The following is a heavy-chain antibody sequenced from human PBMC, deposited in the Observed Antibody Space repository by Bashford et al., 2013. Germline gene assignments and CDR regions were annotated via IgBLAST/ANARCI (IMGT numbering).Heavy chain of an antibody. CDR3: ARGARGYSGYYYYYYGMDV. CDR2: INPKNGGT. Sequence: WVRQAPGQGLEWMGWINPKNGGTNYAQMFQGRVTMTSDTSISTAYMELSSLRSEDTAVYYCARGARGYSGYYYYYYGMDVWGQGTTVTVSS. J-gene: IGHJ6*02. V-gene: IGHV1-2*02. D-gene: IGHD5-12*01.